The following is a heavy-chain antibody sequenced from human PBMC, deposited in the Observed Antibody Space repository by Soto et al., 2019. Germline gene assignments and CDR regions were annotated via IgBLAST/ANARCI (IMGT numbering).Heavy chain of an antibody. D-gene: IGHD1-7*01. CDR2: IHPGASDT. CDR1: GYSFTTYW. Sequence: GESLKISCKGSGYSFTTYWIVWVRQMPGKGLEWMGIIHPGASDTTYSPSFQGQVTISADKSISTAYLQWNNLKASDTAMYYCARLLGDGTTSPWFWGQGTLVTVSS. CDR3: ARLLGDGTTSPWF. V-gene: IGHV5-51*01. J-gene: IGHJ4*02.